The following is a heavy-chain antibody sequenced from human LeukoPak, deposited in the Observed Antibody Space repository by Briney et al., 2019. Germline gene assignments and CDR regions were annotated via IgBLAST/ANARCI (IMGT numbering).Heavy chain of an antibody. J-gene: IGHJ2*01. V-gene: IGHV4-39*01. CDR1: GGSISSSTYY. CDR2: IYYSGST. D-gene: IGHD1-26*01. Sequence: SETLSLTCTVSGGSISSSTYYWGWIRQPPGKGLEWLGSIYYSGSTYYNPSLKSRVTMDVDTSKNQFSLKLSSVTAADTAVYHCARRGYLGSTTRYFDLWGRGTLVTVSS. CDR3: ARRGYLGSTTRYFDL.